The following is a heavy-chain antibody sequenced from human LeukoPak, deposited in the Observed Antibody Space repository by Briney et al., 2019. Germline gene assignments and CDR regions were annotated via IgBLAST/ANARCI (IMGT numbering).Heavy chain of an antibody. Sequence: PGGSLRLSCAASGFTFDDYAMHWVRQAPGKGLEGVSGISWNSGSIGYADSVKGRFTISRDNAKNSLYLQMNSLRAEDTALYYCAKGRQLYYFDYWGQGTLVTVSS. D-gene: IGHD2-2*01. CDR3: AKGRQLYYFDY. CDR2: ISWNSGSI. J-gene: IGHJ4*02. V-gene: IGHV3-9*01. CDR1: GFTFDDYA.